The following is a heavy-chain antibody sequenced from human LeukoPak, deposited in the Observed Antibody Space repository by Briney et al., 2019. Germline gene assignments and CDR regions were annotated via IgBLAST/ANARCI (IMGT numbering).Heavy chain of an antibody. J-gene: IGHJ4*02. CDR2: INPEDSDT. D-gene: IGHD3-22*01. Sequence: GESLKISCQGSGYIFTNYWIGWGRQLPGGGLEWMGLINPEDSDTRYTLSFQGQVTLSADKSIRAAYLQWGSLKASDTAMYYCARLIDGSGSPKYWGQGTLVTVSS. V-gene: IGHV5-51*01. CDR3: ARLIDGSGSPKY. CDR1: GYIFTNYW.